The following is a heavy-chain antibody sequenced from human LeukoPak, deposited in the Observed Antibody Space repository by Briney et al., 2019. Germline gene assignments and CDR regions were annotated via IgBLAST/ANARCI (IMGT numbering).Heavy chain of an antibody. CDR1: GFTFSSYE. D-gene: IGHD5-18*01. Sequence: GGSLRLSCAASGFTFSSYEMNWVRQAPGKGLEWVSYISSSGSTIYYADSVKGRFTISRNNAKNSLYLQMNSLRAEDTAVYYCAKEKAMVYYYYGMDVWGQGTTVTVSS. V-gene: IGHV3-48*03. CDR2: ISSSGSTI. CDR3: AKEKAMVYYYYGMDV. J-gene: IGHJ6*02.